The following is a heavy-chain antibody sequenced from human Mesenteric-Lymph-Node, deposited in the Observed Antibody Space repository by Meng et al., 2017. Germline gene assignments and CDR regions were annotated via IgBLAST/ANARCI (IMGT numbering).Heavy chain of an antibody. D-gene: IGHD3-10*01. J-gene: IGHJ4*02. CDR3: ARRRGGSGRDC. V-gene: IGHV4-39*01. CDR2: IYHSGST. CDR1: VGSISSNGYY. Sequence: LQRPESGPGLVRPSETLSPTCNVSVGSISSNGYYWDWVRQPPGKGLEWIGAIYHSGSTSYNPSLQSRVTMFVDTSKNQFSLMLTSVTATDTAVYYCARRRGGSGRDCWGQGTLVTVSS.